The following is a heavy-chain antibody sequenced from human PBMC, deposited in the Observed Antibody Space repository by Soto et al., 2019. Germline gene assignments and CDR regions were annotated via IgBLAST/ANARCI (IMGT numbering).Heavy chain of an antibody. CDR2: INPNSGGT. CDR1: GGTFTNYP. D-gene: IGHD6-19*01. J-gene: IGHJ6*02. V-gene: IGHV1-2*02. Sequence: ASVKVSCKASGGTFTNYPISWVRQAPGQGLEWMGWINPNSGGTNYAQKFQGRVTMTRDTSISTAYMELNRLRSDDTAVYYCARDQSPSSGWPGMDVWGQGTTVTVSS. CDR3: ARDQSPSSGWPGMDV.